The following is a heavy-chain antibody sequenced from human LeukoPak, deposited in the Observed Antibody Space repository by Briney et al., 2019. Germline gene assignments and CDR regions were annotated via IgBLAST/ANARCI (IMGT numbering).Heavy chain of an antibody. V-gene: IGHV4-39*01. CDR3: ARQGPAYYFDY. Sequence: SETLSLTCTVSGGSISSSSYYWGWIRQPPGKGLEWIGSIYYSGSTYYNPSLKSRVTISVDTSKNQFPLKLSSVTAADTAVYYCARQGPAYYFDYWGQGTLVTVSS. CDR1: GGSISSSSYY. D-gene: IGHD2-2*01. CDR2: IYYSGST. J-gene: IGHJ4*02.